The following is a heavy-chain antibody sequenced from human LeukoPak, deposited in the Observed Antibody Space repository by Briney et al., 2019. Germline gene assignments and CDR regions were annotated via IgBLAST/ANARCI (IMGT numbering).Heavy chain of an antibody. Sequence: SETLSLTCTVSGGSLSSGGYYWRWLRPHPGKGLEWIGYIYYSGSTYYNPSLKSRVTISVDTSKNQFSLKLSSVTAADTAVYYCASSQQLAFDYWGQGTLVTVSS. CDR2: IYYSGST. CDR1: GGSLSSGGYY. D-gene: IGHD6-13*01. V-gene: IGHV4-31*03. CDR3: ASSQQLAFDY. J-gene: IGHJ4*02.